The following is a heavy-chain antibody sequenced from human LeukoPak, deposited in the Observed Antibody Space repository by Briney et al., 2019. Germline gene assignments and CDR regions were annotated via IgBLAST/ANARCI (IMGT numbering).Heavy chain of an antibody. CDR1: VYTFTSYG. V-gene: IGHV1-18*01. CDR3: ASEDYYGAVRYHDGYGMDG. J-gene: IGHJ6*02. CDR2: ISAYNGNT. Sequence: ASVKVSCKASVYTFTSYGISWVRQAPGQGLEWMGWISAYNGNTNYAQKLQGRVTMTTDTSTSTVYLELRSLRADDTSVYYCASEDYYGAVRYHDGYGMDGQGPGTTVSV. D-gene: IGHD3-10*01.